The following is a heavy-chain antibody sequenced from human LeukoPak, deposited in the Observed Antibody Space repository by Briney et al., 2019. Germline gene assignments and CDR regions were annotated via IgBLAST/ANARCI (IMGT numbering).Heavy chain of an antibody. J-gene: IGHJ4*02. CDR3: ARDLSHNWNYDY. Sequence: PGGSLRLSCAASGFTFSSYSMNWVRQAPGKGLEWVSSISSSSSYIYYADSVKGRFTISRDNAKNSLYLQMNSLRAEDTAVYYCARDLSHNWNYDYWGQGTPVTVSS. CDR1: GFTFSSYS. V-gene: IGHV3-21*01. D-gene: IGHD1-7*01. CDR2: ISSSSSYI.